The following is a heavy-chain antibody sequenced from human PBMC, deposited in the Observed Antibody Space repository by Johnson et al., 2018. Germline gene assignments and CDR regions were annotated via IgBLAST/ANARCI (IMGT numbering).Heavy chain of an antibody. D-gene: IGHD5-12*01. J-gene: IGHJ6*03. Sequence: EVQLVESGGGLVQPGRSLRLSCAASGFTFDDYAMHWVRQAPGTGLEWVSSISWNSGSIGYADSVMGRFTISRDNAKNSLYLQMNSLRADDTALYYCARSGYSGSVYYMDVWGKETTVTVSS. V-gene: IGHV3-9*01. CDR1: GFTFDDYA. CDR3: ARSGYSGSVYYMDV. CDR2: ISWNSGSI.